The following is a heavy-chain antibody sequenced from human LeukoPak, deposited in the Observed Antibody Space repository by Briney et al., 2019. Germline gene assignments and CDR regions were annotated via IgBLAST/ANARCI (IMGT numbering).Heavy chain of an antibody. J-gene: IGHJ6*02. CDR3: ARDFAGRHYYYGMDV. V-gene: IGHV3-33*01. CDR1: GFTFSSYG. CDR2: IWYDGSNK. D-gene: IGHD6-13*01. Sequence: PGRSLRLSCAASGFTFSSYGMHWVRQAPGKGLEWVAVIWYDGSNKYYADSVKGRFTISRDNSKNTLYLQMNSLRAEDTAVYYCARDFAGRHYYYGMDVWGQGTTVTVSS.